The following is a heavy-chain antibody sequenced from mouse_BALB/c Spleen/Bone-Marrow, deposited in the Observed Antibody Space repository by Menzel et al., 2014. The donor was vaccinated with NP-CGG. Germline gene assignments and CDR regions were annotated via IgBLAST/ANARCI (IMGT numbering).Heavy chain of an antibody. CDR2: ISYSGST. V-gene: IGHV3-8*02. CDR3: ATYDGYYFDY. CDR1: GYSITSGY. J-gene: IGHJ2*01. Sequence: EVMLVESGPSLVKPSQSLSLTCSVTGYSITSGYWNWIRKFPGNKLEYMGYISYSGSTYYSPSLKSRISIIRDTSKNQYYLQLNPVTTEDTATYYCATYDGYYFDYWGQGTTLTVSS. D-gene: IGHD2-3*01.